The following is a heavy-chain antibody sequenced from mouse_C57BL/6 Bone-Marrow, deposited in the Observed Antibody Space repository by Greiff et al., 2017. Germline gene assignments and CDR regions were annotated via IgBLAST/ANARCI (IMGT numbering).Heavy chain of an antibody. CDR3: ARGRATVF. CDR2: ISDGGSYT. CDR1: GFTFSSYA. D-gene: IGHD3-1*01. V-gene: IGHV5-4*03. J-gene: IGHJ4*01. Sequence: EVKLLESGGGLVKPGGSLKLSCAASGFTFSSYAMSWVRQTPEKRLEWVATISDGGSYTYYPDKVKGQFTISRDNAKNSLYLQMSHLKSEDTAMYYCARGRATVFGGQGTSLTVSS.